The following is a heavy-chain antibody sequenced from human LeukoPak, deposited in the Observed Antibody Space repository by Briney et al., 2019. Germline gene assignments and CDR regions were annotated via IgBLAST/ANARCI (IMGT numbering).Heavy chain of an antibody. V-gene: IGHV3-21*01. CDR1: GFTFSSYS. D-gene: IGHD1-26*01. Sequence: GGSLRLSCAASGFTFSSYSMNWVRQAPGKGPEWVSSISSSSSYIYYADSVKGRFTISRDNAKNSLYLQMNSLRAEDTAVYYCARGQWELSYFDYWGQGTLVTVSS. CDR3: ARGQWELSYFDY. CDR2: ISSSSSYI. J-gene: IGHJ4*02.